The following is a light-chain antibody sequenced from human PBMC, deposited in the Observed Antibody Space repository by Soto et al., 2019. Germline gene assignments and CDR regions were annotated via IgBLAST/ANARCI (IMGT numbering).Light chain of an antibody. CDR1: SSDVGSYNL. J-gene: IGLJ1*01. V-gene: IGLV2-23*01. CDR2: EGS. Sequence: HSALTQPASVSGSPGQSITISCTGTSSDVGSYNLVSWYQQHPGKAPKLMIYEGSKRPSGVSNRFSGSKSGNTASLTISGLQAEDEADYYCCSYAGSNNFVFGTGTKVTVL. CDR3: CSYAGSNNFV.